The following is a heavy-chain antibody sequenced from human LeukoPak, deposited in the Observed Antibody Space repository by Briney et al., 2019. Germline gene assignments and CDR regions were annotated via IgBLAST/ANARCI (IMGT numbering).Heavy chain of an antibody. CDR3: ARGYYDFWSGYYNWFDP. D-gene: IGHD3-3*01. V-gene: IGHV4-59*12. CDR1: GGSISSYY. J-gene: IGHJ5*02. Sequence: SETLSLTCTVSGGSISSYYWSWIRQPPGKGLEWIGYIYYSGSTNYNPSLKSRVTISVDTSKNQFSLKLSSVTAADTAVYYCARGYYDFWSGYYNWFDPWGQGTLVTVSS. CDR2: IYYSGST.